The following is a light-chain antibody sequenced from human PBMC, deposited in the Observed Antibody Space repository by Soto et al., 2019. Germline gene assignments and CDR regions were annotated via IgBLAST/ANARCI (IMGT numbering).Light chain of an antibody. V-gene: IGKV3-11*01. CDR2: DAA. J-gene: IGKJ5*01. CDR1: QSVSSY. Sequence: EIVLTQSPATLSLSPGERATLSCRASQSVSSYLAWYQQKPGQAPRILIYDAANRATGIPLEFSGSGSGTDFTLPISSIEPEDFAVDYCQQRSNWPPLTFGQGTRLEIK. CDR3: QQRSNWPPLT.